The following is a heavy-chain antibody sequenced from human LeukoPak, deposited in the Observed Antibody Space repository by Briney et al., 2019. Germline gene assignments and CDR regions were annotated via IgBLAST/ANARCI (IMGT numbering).Heavy chain of an antibody. D-gene: IGHD1-26*01. J-gene: IGHJ6*03. Sequence: GGSLRLSCAASGFTFSSYAMSWVRQAPEKGLEWVSAISGSGGRTYYADSVKGRFTIFRDHSKNPLYLQMNSLRAEDTAVYYCATWSGSYLNDYYYYCIDVWGKGTPVTVSS. V-gene: IGHV3-23*01. CDR1: GFTFSSYA. CDR3: ATWSGSYLNDYYYYCIDV. CDR2: ISGSGGRT.